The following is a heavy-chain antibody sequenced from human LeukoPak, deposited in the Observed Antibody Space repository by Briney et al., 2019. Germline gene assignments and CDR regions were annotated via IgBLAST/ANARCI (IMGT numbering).Heavy chain of an antibody. CDR2: IYTSGST. CDR3: AREGCVVVVAATDDAFDI. D-gene: IGHD2-15*01. CDR1: GGSISSYY. Sequence: SETLSLTCTVSGGSISSYYWSWIRQPAGKGLEWIGRIYTSGSTTYNPSLKSRVTTSVESSKNQFCLQLSSVTAADTAVYYWAREGCVVVVAATDDAFDIWGQGTMVTVSS. J-gene: IGHJ3*02. V-gene: IGHV4-4*07.